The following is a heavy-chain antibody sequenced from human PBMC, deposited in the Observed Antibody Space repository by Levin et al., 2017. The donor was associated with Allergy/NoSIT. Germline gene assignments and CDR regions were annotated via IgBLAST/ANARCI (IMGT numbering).Heavy chain of an antibody. D-gene: IGHD1-26*01. J-gene: IGHJ4*02. CDR3: AKEYSASSSDYF. CDR1: GLSISTYA. CDR2: VSGSGGA. V-gene: IGHV3-23*01. Sequence: ASVKVSCAVSGLSISTYAMSWVRQAPGKGLEWVSGVSGSGGAYYADSVKCRFTVSRDNSKNMLYLHMHSLRGDDTAVYYCAKEYSASSSDYFWGQGTLVTVSS.